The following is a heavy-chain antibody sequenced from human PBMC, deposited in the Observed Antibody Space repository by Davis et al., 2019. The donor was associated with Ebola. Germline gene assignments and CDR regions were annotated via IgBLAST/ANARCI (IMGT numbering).Heavy chain of an antibody. CDR1: GYTFTDYN. J-gene: IGHJ4*02. Sequence: ASVKVSCKASGYTFTDYNVHWVRQAPGQGLEWMGRVVSNSGGTNYAQKFQDRVTMTRDTSISTAYMELTSLTSDDTAAYYCARGDNYGLPNWGQGTLVTVSS. CDR3: ARGDNYGLPN. V-gene: IGHV1-2*06. CDR2: VVSNSGGT. D-gene: IGHD5-18*01.